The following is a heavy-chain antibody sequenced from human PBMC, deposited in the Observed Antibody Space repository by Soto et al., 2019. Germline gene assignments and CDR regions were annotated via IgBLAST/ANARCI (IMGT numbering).Heavy chain of an antibody. J-gene: IGHJ4*02. CDR2: IYYSGTT. D-gene: IGHD3-9*01. V-gene: IGHV4-31*03. CDR1: GGSISSGGYY. Sequence: QVQLQESGPGLVKPSQTLSLTCTVSGGSISSGGYYWSWIRQHPGKGLEWIGYIYYSGTTYYNPSLKSRVTIPVDTSKNQFSLNLSSVTAADTAVYYCARDASLRYFYAWGQGTLVTVSS. CDR3: ARDASLRYFYA.